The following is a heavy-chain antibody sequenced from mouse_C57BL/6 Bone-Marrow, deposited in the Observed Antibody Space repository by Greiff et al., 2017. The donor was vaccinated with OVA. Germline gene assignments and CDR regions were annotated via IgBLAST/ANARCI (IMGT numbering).Heavy chain of an antibody. Sequence: QVQLQQPGAELVKPGASVKLSCKASGYTFTSYWMQWVKQRPGQGLEWIGEIDPSDSYTNYNQKFKGKATLTVDTSSSTAYMQLSSLTSEDSAVYYWASGGSLGYWYFDVWGTGTTVTVSS. V-gene: IGHV1-50*01. CDR1: GYTFTSYW. D-gene: IGHD2-10*02. CDR2: IDPSDSYT. J-gene: IGHJ1*03. CDR3: ASGGSLGYWYFDV.